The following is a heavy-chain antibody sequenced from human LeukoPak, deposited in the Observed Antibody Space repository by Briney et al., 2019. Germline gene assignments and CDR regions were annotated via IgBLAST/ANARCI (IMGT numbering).Heavy chain of an antibody. CDR1: GYTLTGYY. J-gene: IGHJ4*02. CDR2: INPSSGDT. D-gene: IGHD5-12*01. V-gene: IGHV1-2*02. CDR3: AKNPYEYYFDY. Sequence: ASVKVSCKASGYTLTGYYMHWVRLAPGQGLVWMGWINPSSGDTNYAQKFQGRVTMTRDTSISTAYMELSRLRSDDTAVYYCAKNPYEYYFDYWGQGTLVTVSS.